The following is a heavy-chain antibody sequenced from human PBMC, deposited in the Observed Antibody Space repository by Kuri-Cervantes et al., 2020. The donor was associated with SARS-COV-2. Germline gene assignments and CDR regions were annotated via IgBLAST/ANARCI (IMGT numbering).Heavy chain of an antibody. Sequence: SETLSLTCAVYGGSFSGYYWSWIRQPPGKGLEWIGEINHSGGTNYNPSLKSRVTISVDTSKNQFSLKLSSVTAADTAVYYCARHTITGPFDYWGQGTLVTVSS. V-gene: IGHV4-34*01. J-gene: IGHJ4*02. CDR2: INHSGGT. CDR1: GGSFSGYY. CDR3: ARHTITGPFDY. D-gene: IGHD1-20*01.